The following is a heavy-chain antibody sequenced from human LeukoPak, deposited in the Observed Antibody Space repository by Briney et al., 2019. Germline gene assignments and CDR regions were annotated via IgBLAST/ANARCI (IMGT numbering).Heavy chain of an antibody. CDR1: GGTFSSYA. J-gene: IGHJ5*02. CDR3: ASDARGVVPAARLGWFDP. D-gene: IGHD2-2*01. V-gene: IGHV1-69*04. Sequence: ASVKVSCKASGGTFSSYAISWVRQAPGQGLEWMGRIIPILGIANYAQKFQGRVTITADKSTSTAYMELSSLRSEDTAVYYCASDARGVVPAARLGWFDPWGQGTLVTVSS. CDR2: IIPILGIA.